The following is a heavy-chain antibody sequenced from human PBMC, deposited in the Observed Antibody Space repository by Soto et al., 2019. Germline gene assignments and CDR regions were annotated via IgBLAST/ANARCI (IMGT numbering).Heavy chain of an antibody. Sequence: QLQLQESGPGLVKPSETLSLTCTVSGGSISSDSYFWGWIRQPPGKGLEWIGSLYYGGSTFYNPSLKSRVTIYLDTSKNQFSLKLSSVTAADTAVYYCARQLPVGATSWFDPWGQGTLVTVSS. CDR3: ARQLPVGATSWFDP. D-gene: IGHD1-26*01. CDR1: GGSISSDSYF. CDR2: LYYGGST. J-gene: IGHJ5*02. V-gene: IGHV4-39*01.